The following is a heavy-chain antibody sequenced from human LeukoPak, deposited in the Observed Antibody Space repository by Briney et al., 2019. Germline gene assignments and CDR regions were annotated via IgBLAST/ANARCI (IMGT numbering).Heavy chain of an antibody. CDR2: INPSGGST. CDR1: GYTFTSYY. V-gene: IGHV1-46*01. D-gene: IGHD3-10*01. J-gene: IGHJ5*02. Sequence: ASVKVSCKASGYTFTSYYMHWVRQAPGQGLEWTGIINPSGGSTSYAQKFQGRVTMTRDTSTSTVYMELSSLRSEDTAVYYCARAGIYYRSGSYHYKDDWFDPWGQGTLVTVSS. CDR3: ARAGIYYRSGSYHYKDDWFDP.